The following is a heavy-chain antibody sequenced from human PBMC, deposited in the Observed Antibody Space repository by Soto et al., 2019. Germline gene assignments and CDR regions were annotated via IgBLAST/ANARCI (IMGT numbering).Heavy chain of an antibody. CDR3: AKDHSGSQDY. Sequence: QVQLVESGGGVVQPGRSLRLSCAASGFTFSSYGMHWVRQAPGKGLVWVAVISYDGSNKYYADSVKGRFTISRDNSKNTLYLQMNSLSAEDTAVYYCAKDHSGSQDYWGQGTLVTVSS. J-gene: IGHJ4*02. CDR1: GFTFSSYG. CDR2: ISYDGSNK. V-gene: IGHV3-30*18. D-gene: IGHD1-26*01.